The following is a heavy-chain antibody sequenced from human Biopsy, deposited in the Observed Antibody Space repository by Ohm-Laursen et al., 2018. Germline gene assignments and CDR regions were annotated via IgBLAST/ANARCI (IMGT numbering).Heavy chain of an antibody. V-gene: IGHV1-2*02. D-gene: IGHD2-2*01. CDR3: ARVEDSTRHWYFDL. CDR1: GYTFTDYY. CDR2: INTRRGDT. J-gene: IGHJ2*01. Sequence: GASVKVSCKASGYTFTDYYMYWVRQAPGQGLEWMGWINTRRGDTNYAQKFQGRVTMTRDTSTTTVFMELTSLRSDDTAMYYCARVEDSTRHWYFDLWGRGTQVTVSS.